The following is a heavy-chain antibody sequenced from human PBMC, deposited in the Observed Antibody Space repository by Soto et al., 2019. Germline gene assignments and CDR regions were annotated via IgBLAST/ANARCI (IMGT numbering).Heavy chain of an antibody. CDR1: GGTFSSYA. D-gene: IGHD4-4*01. CDR3: ARDRMAGSKNYSGRDV. V-gene: IGHV1-69*06. CDR2: IIPIFGTE. Sequence: QVQLVQSGAEVKKPGSSVRVSCKASGGTFSSYAISWVRQAPGQGLEWMGGIIPIFGTENYAQKFQGRVTITADKSTSKAYRELRSLRSKDTAGYYCARDRMAGSKNYSGRDVWGQGPRSPSP. J-gene: IGHJ6*02.